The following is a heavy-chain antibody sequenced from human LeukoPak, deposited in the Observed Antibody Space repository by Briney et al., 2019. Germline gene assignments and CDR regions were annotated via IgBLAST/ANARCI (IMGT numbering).Heavy chain of an antibody. D-gene: IGHD6-13*01. Sequence: GGSLRLSCAASGFTFSTYAMSWVRQAPGKGLEWVSAISGSGGSTYYADSVKGRFTISRDNSKNTLYLQMNSLRAEDTSIYFCAKALEQETVIALDSWGQGTLVTVSS. CDR3: AKALEQETVIALDS. CDR2: ISGSGGST. V-gene: IGHV3-23*01. J-gene: IGHJ4*02. CDR1: GFTFSTYA.